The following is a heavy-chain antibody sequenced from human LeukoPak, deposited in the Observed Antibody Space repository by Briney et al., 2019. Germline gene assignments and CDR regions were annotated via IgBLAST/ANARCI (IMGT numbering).Heavy chain of an antibody. D-gene: IGHD6-13*01. Sequence: GGSLRLSCAASGFTFSTYAMSWVRQAPGKGLEWVSAISGSGGSTYYADSVKGRFTISRDNSKNTLYLQMNSLRAEDTSIYFCAKALEQETVIALDSWGQGTLVTVSS. CDR3: AKALEQETVIALDS. CDR2: ISGSGGST. V-gene: IGHV3-23*01. J-gene: IGHJ4*02. CDR1: GFTFSTYA.